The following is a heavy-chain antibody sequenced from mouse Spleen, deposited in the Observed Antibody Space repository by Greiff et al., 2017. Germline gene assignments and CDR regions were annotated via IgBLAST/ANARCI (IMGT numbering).Heavy chain of an antibody. Sequence: EVKLMESGGGLVQPGGSRKLSCAASGFTFSSFGMHWVRQAPEKGLEWVAYISSGSSTIYYADTVKGRFTISRDNPKNTLFLQMTSLRSEDTAMYYCARWGYGLDYWGQGTTLTVSS. CDR2: ISSGSSTI. J-gene: IGHJ2*01. D-gene: IGHD3-1*01. CDR3: ARWGYGLDY. CDR1: GFTFSSFG. V-gene: IGHV5-17*02.